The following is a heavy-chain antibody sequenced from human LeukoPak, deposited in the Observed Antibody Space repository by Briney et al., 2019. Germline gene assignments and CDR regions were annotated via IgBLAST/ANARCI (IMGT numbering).Heavy chain of an antibody. J-gene: IGHJ4*02. V-gene: IGHV3-23*01. Sequence: GGSLRLSCAASGFTFSTYGMTWVRQAPGKGLEWVSGISGTAAATFYGDSVKGRFTISRDNAKNSLYLQMNSLRAEDTAVYYCAREPSNYGDHYFDYWGQGTLVTVSS. D-gene: IGHD4-17*01. CDR3: AREPSNYGDHYFDY. CDR1: GFTFSTYG. CDR2: ISGTAAAT.